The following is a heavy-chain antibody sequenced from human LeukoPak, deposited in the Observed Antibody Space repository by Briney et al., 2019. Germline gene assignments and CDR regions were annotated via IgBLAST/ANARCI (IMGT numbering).Heavy chain of an antibody. CDR1: GFTFSSYE. V-gene: IGHV3-48*03. J-gene: IGHJ4*02. Sequence: GGSLRLSCAASGFTFSSYEMNWVRQAPGKGLEWVSYISSSGSTIYYADSVKGRFTISRDNAKNSLYLQMNSLRAEDTAVYYCAREHFIAVAVFDYWGQGTLVTVSS. D-gene: IGHD6-19*01. CDR2: ISSSGSTI. CDR3: AREHFIAVAVFDY.